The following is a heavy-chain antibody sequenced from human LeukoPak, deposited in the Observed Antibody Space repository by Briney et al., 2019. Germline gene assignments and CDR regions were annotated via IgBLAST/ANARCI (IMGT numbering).Heavy chain of an antibody. CDR1: GYTFTGYY. Sequence: GASVKVSCKASGYTFTGYYMHWVRQAPGQGLEWMGWINPNSGGTNYAQKFQGRVTMTRDTSISTAYMELSRLRSDDTAVYYCARDGYYYGSGSSFDYWGQGTLVTVSS. V-gene: IGHV1-2*02. J-gene: IGHJ4*02. CDR2: INPNSGGT. D-gene: IGHD3-10*01. CDR3: ARDGYYYGSGSSFDY.